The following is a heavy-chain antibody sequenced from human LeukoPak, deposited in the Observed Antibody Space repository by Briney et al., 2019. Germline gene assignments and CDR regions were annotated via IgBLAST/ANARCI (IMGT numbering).Heavy chain of an antibody. J-gene: IGHJ4*02. Sequence: GESLKISCKVSGYRFTTFWIGWVRQTPGKGLELVGVIYPDDSDTKYSPPFQGQVTVSADKSIKPAYLQWGSLKASDTGIYYCARGRGGYTGYENFDYWGQGTQVTVSS. V-gene: IGHV5-51*01. CDR3: ARGRGGYTGYENFDY. D-gene: IGHD5-18*01. CDR2: IYPDDSDT. CDR1: GYRFTTFW.